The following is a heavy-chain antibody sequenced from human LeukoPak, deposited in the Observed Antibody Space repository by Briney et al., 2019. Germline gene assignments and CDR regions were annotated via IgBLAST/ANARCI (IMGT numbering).Heavy chain of an antibody. CDR3: ASFSYGDTTSWFDP. Sequence: ASVKVSCKASGYTFTGYYMHWVRQAPGQGLEWIGWINPNSGSTNYAQKLQGRVTMTTDTSTSTAYMELRSLRSDDTAVYYCASFSYGDTTSWFDPWGQGTLVTVSS. D-gene: IGHD4-17*01. CDR2: INPNSGST. CDR1: GYTFTGYY. V-gene: IGHV1-2*02. J-gene: IGHJ5*02.